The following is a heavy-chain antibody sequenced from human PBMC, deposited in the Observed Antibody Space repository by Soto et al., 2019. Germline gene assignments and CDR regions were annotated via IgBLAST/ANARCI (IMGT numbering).Heavy chain of an antibody. J-gene: IGHJ5*02. D-gene: IGHD2-15*01. V-gene: IGHV4-34*01. CDR1: GGSFSGYY. CDR2: INHSGST. CDR3: ARGIRIVVVVAAGNWSGP. Sequence: QVQLQQWGAGLLKPSETLSLTCAVYGGSFSGYYWSWIRQPPGKGLEWIGEINHSGSTNYNPSLKSRVTISVETSKNQFSLKLSSVTAADTAVYYCARGIRIVVVVAAGNWSGPWGQGTLVTVSS.